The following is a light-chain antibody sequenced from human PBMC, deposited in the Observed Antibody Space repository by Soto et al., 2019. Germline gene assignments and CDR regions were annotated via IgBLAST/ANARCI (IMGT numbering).Light chain of an antibody. J-gene: IGKJ4*01. V-gene: IGKV3-20*01. CDR1: QSVTSSY. Sequence: EIVLTQSPGTLPLSTGERATLSCRASQSVTSSYLAWYQQKPGQAPRLLIYGASSRATGIPDRFSGSGSGTDFTLTISRLEPEDCAVYYCQQYGRSPLTFGGGTKVEIK. CDR3: QQYGRSPLT. CDR2: GAS.